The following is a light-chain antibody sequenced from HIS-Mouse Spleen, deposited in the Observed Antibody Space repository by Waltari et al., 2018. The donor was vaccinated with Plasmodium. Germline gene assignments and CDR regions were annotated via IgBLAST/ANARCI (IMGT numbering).Light chain of an antibody. CDR1: SSNTGSTT. Sequence: QSVLTQPPSASGTPGQRVTIPCSGSSSNTGSTTVNWYLQRPGTAPTLPIVSNNTVPAGVPDRCRGRKSGSAASLAISGLQSEDEADYYWAAWDDSLNGVIFGGGTKLTVL. CDR3: AAWDDSLNGVI. V-gene: IGLV1-44*01. CDR2: SNN. J-gene: IGLJ2*01.